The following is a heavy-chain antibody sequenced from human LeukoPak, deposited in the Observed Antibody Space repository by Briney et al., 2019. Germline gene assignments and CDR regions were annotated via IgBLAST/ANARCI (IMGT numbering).Heavy chain of an antibody. V-gene: IGHV1-69*04. D-gene: IGHD2-2*01. J-gene: IGHJ4*02. CDR3: ARDLGYCSSTSCYD. CDR1: GGTFSSYT. Sequence: ASVKVSCKASGGTFSSYTISWVRQAPGQGLEWMGKIIPILGIANYAQEFQGRVTITADKSTSTAYMELSSLRSEDTAVYYCARDLGYCSSTSCYDWGQGTLVTVSS. CDR2: IIPILGIA.